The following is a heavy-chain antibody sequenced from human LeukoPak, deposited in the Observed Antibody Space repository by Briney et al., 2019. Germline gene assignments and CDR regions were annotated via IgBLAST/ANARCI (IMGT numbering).Heavy chain of an antibody. V-gene: IGHV1-18*01. D-gene: IGHD3-22*01. Sequence: ASVKVSCKASGYTFTSYGISWVRQAPGQGLEWMGWISAYNDNTNYAQKLQDRVTMTTDTSTSTAYMELRSLRSDDTAVYYCTRDQNYYDSGGYYSSDYWGQGTLVTVSS. CDR2: ISAYNDNT. CDR1: GYTFTSYG. CDR3: TRDQNYYDSGGYYSSDY. J-gene: IGHJ4*02.